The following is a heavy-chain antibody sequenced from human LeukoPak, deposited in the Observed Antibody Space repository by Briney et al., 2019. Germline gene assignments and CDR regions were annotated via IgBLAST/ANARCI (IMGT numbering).Heavy chain of an antibody. D-gene: IGHD1-26*01. Sequence: GGSLRLSWAASGFTVSSNYMSWVRQAPGKGLEWVSVIYSGGSTYYADSVKGRFTISRDNSTNTLYLQMNSLRAEDTAVYYCARESGSYCFDNWGQGTLVTVSS. V-gene: IGHV3-53*01. CDR1: GFTVSSNY. J-gene: IGHJ4*02. CDR2: IYSGGST. CDR3: ARESGSYCFDN.